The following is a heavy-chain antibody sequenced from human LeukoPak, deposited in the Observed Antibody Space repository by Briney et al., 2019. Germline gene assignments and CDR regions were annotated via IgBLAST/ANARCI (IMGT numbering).Heavy chain of an antibody. V-gene: IGHV4-59*08. J-gene: IGHJ3*02. Sequence: SETLSLTCSLSGGSISSYYWSWIRQPPGKGLEWIGYIYYSGSTNYNPSLKSRVTISIDTSKNQFSLKLSSVTAADTAVYYCARHLRYDSRGYDASDNWGQGTMVTVSS. D-gene: IGHD3-22*01. CDR3: ARHLRYDSRGYDASDN. CDR2: IYYSGST. CDR1: GGSISSYY.